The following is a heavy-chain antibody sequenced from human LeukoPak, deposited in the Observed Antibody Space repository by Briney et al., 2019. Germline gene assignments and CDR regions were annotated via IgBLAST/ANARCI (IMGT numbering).Heavy chain of an antibody. CDR2: INHSGST. J-gene: IGHJ4*02. CDR1: GGSFSGYY. D-gene: IGHD3-10*01. Sequence: SETLSLTCAVYGGSFSGYYWSWIRQPPGKGLEWIGEINHSGSTNYNPSLKSRVTISVDTSKNQFSLKLSSVTAADTAVYYCARGLYGSGSYYIRGPEYYFDYWGQGNLVTVSS. CDR3: ARGLYGSGSYYIRGPEYYFDY. V-gene: IGHV4-34*01.